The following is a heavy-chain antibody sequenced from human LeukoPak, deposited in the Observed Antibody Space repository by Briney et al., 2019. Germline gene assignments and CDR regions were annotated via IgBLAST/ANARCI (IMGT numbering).Heavy chain of an antibody. CDR2: ISRTSESI. J-gene: IGHJ3*02. Sequence: TGGSLRLSCAASGFTFNMYSMSWVRQAPGKGLEWVSIISRTSESIFYADSVKGRFTISRDNAKNSLYLQMNSLRAEDTAVYYCAKVMPVGYPHAFDIWGQGTMVTVSS. CDR1: GFTFNMYS. D-gene: IGHD6-25*01. V-gene: IGHV3-21*01. CDR3: AKVMPVGYPHAFDI.